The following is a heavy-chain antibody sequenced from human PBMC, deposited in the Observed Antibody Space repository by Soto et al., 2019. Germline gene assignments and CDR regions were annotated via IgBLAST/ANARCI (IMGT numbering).Heavy chain of an antibody. CDR3: ARDRSTIYAFDI. V-gene: IGHV3-66*01. J-gene: IGHJ3*02. CDR2: IYSGGST. D-gene: IGHD3-3*01. CDR1: GFTVGSNY. Sequence: GSLRLSCAASGFTVGSNYMSWVRQAPGKGLEWVSVIYSGGSTYYADSVKGRFTISRDNSKNTLYLQMNSLRAEDTAVYYCARDRSTIYAFDIWGQGTMVTVSS.